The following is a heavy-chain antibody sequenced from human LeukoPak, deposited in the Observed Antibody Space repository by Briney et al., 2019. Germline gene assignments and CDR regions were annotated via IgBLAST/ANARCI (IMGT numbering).Heavy chain of an antibody. J-gene: IGHJ4*02. Sequence: PGGSLRLSCAVSGITLSNYGMSWVRQAPGKGLEWVAGISDSGGRTNYADSVKGRFTISRDNPKNTVYLQMNSLRAEDTALYYCARALQYGSGSHPYSLWGQGTLVTVSP. CDR2: ISDSGGRT. CDR1: GITLSNYG. V-gene: IGHV3-23*01. CDR3: ARALQYGSGSHPYSL. D-gene: IGHD3-10*01.